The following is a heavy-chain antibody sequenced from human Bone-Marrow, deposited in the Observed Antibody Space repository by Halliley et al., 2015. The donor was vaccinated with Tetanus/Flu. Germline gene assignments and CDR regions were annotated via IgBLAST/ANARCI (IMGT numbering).Heavy chain of an antibody. J-gene: IGHJ4*02. CDR1: GYTFVSYD. Sequence: QMQLVQSGAEVRKPGASVKVSCKAYGYTFVSYDLTWVRQGPGQGLEWMGGISAYNGNTKYSEKFQDRATMTTEISTSTVYMELGSLRPDDTAVYYCARRNFGEPLGPFFDFWGQGTPVTVSS. V-gene: IGHV1-18*01. D-gene: IGHD3-10*01. CDR2: ISAYNGNT. CDR3: ARRNFGEPLGPFFDF.